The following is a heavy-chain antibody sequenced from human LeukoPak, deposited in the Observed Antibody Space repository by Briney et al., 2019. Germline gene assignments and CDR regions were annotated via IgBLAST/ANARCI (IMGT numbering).Heavy chain of an antibody. CDR2: IISSSSYI. V-gene: IGHV3-21*01. Sequence: KSGGSLRLSCAASGFTFSSYSMNLVRQAPGKGLEWVSSIISSSSYIYYADSVKGRFTISRDNAKNSLYLQMNSLRAEDTAVYYCARDLAPYYYDSSGYYSGPFDYWGQGTLVTVSS. D-gene: IGHD3-22*01. J-gene: IGHJ4*02. CDR1: GFTFSSYS. CDR3: ARDLAPYYYDSSGYYSGPFDY.